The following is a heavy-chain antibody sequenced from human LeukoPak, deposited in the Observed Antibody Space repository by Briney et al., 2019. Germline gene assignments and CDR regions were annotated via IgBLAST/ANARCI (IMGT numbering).Heavy chain of an antibody. CDR1: GFTFSSYS. CDR2: ISSSSSYI. D-gene: IGHD3-10*02. J-gene: IGHJ6*02. CDR3: ARDRSRTMIGWGMDV. V-gene: IGHV3-21*01. Sequence: GSLRLSCAASGFTFSSYSMDWVRQAPGKGLEWVSSISSSSSYIYYADSVKGRFTISRDNAKNSLDLQMNSLRDEDTAVYYCARDRSRTMIGWGMDVWGQGTTVTVSS.